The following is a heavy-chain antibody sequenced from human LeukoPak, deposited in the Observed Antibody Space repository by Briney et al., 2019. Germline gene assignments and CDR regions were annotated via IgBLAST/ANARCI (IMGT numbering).Heavy chain of an antibody. D-gene: IGHD3-10*01. J-gene: IGHJ6*03. V-gene: IGHV3-21*01. Sequence: GGSLRLSCEASGFTFSSYNMNWVRQAPGKRLEWVSSITSSSSYVFYADSVKGRFTISRDNAKNSLYLQMNSLRAEDTAVYYCARHSTMVRGVTPFYYYYMDVWGKGTTVTISS. CDR1: GFTFSSYN. CDR3: ARHSTMVRGVTPFYYYYMDV. CDR2: ITSSSSYV.